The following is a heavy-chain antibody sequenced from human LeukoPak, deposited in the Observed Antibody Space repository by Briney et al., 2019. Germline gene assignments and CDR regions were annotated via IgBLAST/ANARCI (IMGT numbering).Heavy chain of an antibody. Sequence: GRSLRLSCAASGCTFDDYAMHWVRHAPGKGLGWVSGISWNSGSIGYADSVKGRFTISRDNAKNSLYLQMISLRAEDTALYYCAKGVRYYYDSSGPDAFDIRGQGTMVTVSS. CDR2: ISWNSGSI. CDR1: GCTFDDYA. V-gene: IGHV3-9*01. J-gene: IGHJ3*02. D-gene: IGHD3-22*01. CDR3: AKGVRYYYDSSGPDAFDI.